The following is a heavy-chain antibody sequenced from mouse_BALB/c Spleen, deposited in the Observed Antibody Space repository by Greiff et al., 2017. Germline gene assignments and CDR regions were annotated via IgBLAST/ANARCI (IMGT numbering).Heavy chain of an antibody. Sequence: DVKLVESGGGLVKPGGSLKLSCAASGFTFSSYAMSWVRQTPEKRLEWVATISSGGSYTYYPDSVKGRFTISRDNAKNTLYLQMSSLKSEDTAMYYCARQGYGIFDYWGQGTTLTVSS. V-gene: IGHV5-9-3*01. CDR2: ISSGGSYT. CDR3: ARQGYGIFDY. D-gene: IGHD2-10*02. CDR1: GFTFSSYA. J-gene: IGHJ2*01.